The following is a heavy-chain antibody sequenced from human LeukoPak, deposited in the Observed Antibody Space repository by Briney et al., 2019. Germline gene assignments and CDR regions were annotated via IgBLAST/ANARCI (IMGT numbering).Heavy chain of an antibody. D-gene: IGHD1-26*01. CDR3: AKEQYSGSYNYYYYMDV. V-gene: IGHV3-21*01. Sequence: GGSLRLSCADSGFTFSSYSMNWVRQAPGKGLEWVSSISSSSSYIYYADSVKGRFTISRDNSKNTLYLQMNSLRAEDTAVYYCAKEQYSGSYNYYYYMDVWGKGTTVTISS. J-gene: IGHJ6*03. CDR2: ISSSSSYI. CDR1: GFTFSSYS.